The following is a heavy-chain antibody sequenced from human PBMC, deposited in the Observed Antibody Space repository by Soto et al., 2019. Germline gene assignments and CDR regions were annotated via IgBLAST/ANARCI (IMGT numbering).Heavy chain of an antibody. Sequence: QVQLQQWGAGLLKPSETLSLTCAVYGGSFSGYYWSWIRQPPGKGLEWIGEINHSGSTNYNPSLKSRVTISVDTSKNQFSLRLSSVTAAYTALYYCARRTGSGSYWGWFDPWGQGTLVTVSS. CDR2: INHSGST. CDR1: GGSFSGYY. D-gene: IGHD3-10*01. J-gene: IGHJ5*02. CDR3: ARRTGSGSYWGWFDP. V-gene: IGHV4-34*01.